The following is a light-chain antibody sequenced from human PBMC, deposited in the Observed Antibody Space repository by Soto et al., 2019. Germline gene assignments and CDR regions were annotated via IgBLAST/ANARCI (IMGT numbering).Light chain of an antibody. CDR1: QTINNN. CDR2: GAS. V-gene: IGKV3-15*01. J-gene: IGKJ1*01. CDR3: QQYNNWPQT. Sequence: VMPQAPATLSVSPGERATLSCRASQTINNNVAWYXLXDXXVPRLVIYGASTRATDIPARFSGSGSGTEFTLTISSLQSEDFAEYHCQQYNNWPQTFGQGTKVDIK.